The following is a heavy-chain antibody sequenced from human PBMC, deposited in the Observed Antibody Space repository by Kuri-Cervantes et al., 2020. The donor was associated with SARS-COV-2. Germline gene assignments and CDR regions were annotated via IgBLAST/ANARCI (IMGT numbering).Heavy chain of an antibody. Sequence: GESLKISCAASGFTFSSYSMHWVRQAPGKGLEWVAFIRYDGSNKYYADSVKGRFTISRDNSKNTLYLQMNSLRGEDTAVYYCAKDWGIAAADSPDYWGQGTLVTVSS. V-gene: IGHV3-30*02. CDR2: IRYDGSNK. J-gene: IGHJ4*02. D-gene: IGHD6-13*01. CDR3: AKDWGIAAADSPDY. CDR1: GFTFSSYS.